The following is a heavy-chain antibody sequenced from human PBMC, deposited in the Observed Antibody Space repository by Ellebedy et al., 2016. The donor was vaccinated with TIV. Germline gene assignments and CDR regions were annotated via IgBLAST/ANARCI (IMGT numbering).Heavy chain of an antibody. Sequence: AASVTVSCKASGHTLTNYSITWVRKAPGQGLEWMGWITVYNGKTNYAQKFQGRVTMTADTSTSTAYMELRSLGSDDTAVYYCATIFIGRPFDYWGQGTLVTVSS. D-gene: IGHD3-3*02. J-gene: IGHJ4*02. CDR3: ATIFIGRPFDY. CDR1: GHTLTNYS. CDR2: ITVYNGKT. V-gene: IGHV1-18*01.